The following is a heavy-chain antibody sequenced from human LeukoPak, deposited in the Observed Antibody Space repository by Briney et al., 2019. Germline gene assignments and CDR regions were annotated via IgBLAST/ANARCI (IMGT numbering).Heavy chain of an antibody. J-gene: IGHJ4*02. Sequence: SVKVSCKASGGTFSSNAISWVRQAPGQGLEWVGGIIPIFGTANYAQKFQGRVTITTDESTSTAYMELSSLRSEDTAVYYCARVLRLGELSKEYYFDYWGQGTLVTVSS. CDR1: GGTFSSNA. V-gene: IGHV1-69*05. CDR2: IIPIFGTA. D-gene: IGHD3-16*02. CDR3: ARVLRLGELSKEYYFDY.